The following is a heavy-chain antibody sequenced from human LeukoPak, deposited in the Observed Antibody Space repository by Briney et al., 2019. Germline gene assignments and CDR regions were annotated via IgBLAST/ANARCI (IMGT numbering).Heavy chain of an antibody. D-gene: IGHD6-13*01. Sequence: ASVKVSCKATGYTFTSYAMHWVRQAPGQRLEWMGWINAGNGNTKYSQKFQGRVTITRDTSASTAYMELSSLRSEDTAVYYCARVGIAAGSFDYWGQGTLVTVSS. CDR1: GYTFTSYA. CDR3: ARVGIAAGSFDY. CDR2: INAGNGNT. V-gene: IGHV1-3*01. J-gene: IGHJ4*02.